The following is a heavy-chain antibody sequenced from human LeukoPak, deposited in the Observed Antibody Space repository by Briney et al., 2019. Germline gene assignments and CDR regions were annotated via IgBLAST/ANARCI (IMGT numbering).Heavy chain of an antibody. D-gene: IGHD5-18*01. CDR3: AKGGMQVWSNPVDH. CDR2: IWYDGSNK. CDR1: GITFSSYG. Sequence: GGSLRLPCAASGITFSSYGMHWVRQAPGKGLEWVAVIWYDGSNKYYADSVRGRFTISRDNSKNTLYLQMNSLRAEDTAVYYCAKGGMQVWSNPVDHWGQGTLVTVSS. J-gene: IGHJ4*02. V-gene: IGHV3-33*06.